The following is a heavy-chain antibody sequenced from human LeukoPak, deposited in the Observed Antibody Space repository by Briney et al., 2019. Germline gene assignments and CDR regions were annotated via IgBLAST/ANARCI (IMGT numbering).Heavy chain of an antibody. D-gene: IGHD3-16*02. J-gene: IGHJ4*02. V-gene: IGHV1-2*02. CDR3: ARDFLGNYCYNVHANGDNDY. Sequence: ASVKVSCKASGYTFTGYYMHWVRQAPGQGLEWMGWINPNSGGTNYAQKFQGRVTMTRDTSISTAYMELSRLRSDDTAVYYCARDFLGNYCYNVHANGDNDYWGQGTLVTVSS. CDR2: INPNSGGT. CDR1: GYTFTGYY.